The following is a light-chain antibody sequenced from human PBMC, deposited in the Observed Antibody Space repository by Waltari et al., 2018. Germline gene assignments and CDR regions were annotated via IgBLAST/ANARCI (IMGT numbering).Light chain of an antibody. CDR1: SSDIGFYNY. J-gene: IGLJ3*02. V-gene: IGLV2-14*01. Sequence: QSALTQPASVSGSPGQSITISCTGTSSDIGFYNYVSWYQQHPGKAPKLMIYDVSELPSGVSSRFAGSKSGNTASLTISGLQAGDEAEYYCNSYAGSSSWVFGGGTKLTVL. CDR2: DVS. CDR3: NSYAGSSSWV.